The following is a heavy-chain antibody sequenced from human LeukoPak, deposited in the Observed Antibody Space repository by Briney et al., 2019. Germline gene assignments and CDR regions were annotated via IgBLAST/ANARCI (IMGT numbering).Heavy chain of an antibody. J-gene: IGHJ4*02. Sequence: GGSLRPSCAASGFTVSNNYMSWVRQAPGKGLEWVSVIYSGGSTYYADSLKGRFTISRDNAKNSLYLQMNSLRAEDTAVYYCARDRSDCSGGSCYSRKLYYFDYWGQGTLVTVSS. D-gene: IGHD2-15*01. V-gene: IGHV3-66*01. CDR3: ARDRSDCSGGSCYSRKLYYFDY. CDR1: GFTVSNNY. CDR2: IYSGGST.